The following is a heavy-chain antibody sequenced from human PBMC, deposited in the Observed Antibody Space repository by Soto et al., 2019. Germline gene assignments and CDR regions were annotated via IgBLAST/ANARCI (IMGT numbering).Heavy chain of an antibody. CDR2: LTDSGGST. CDR3: AKDPFPDTAMAHYFDY. V-gene: IGHV3-23*01. D-gene: IGHD5-18*01. J-gene: IGHJ4*02. Sequence: GGSLRLSCAASGFTFSSYAMTWVRQAPGKGLEWVSSLTDSGGSTYYADSVKGRSTISRDNSKNTLYLQMNSLRAEDTAVYYCAKDPFPDTAMAHYFDYWGQGT. CDR1: GFTFSSYA.